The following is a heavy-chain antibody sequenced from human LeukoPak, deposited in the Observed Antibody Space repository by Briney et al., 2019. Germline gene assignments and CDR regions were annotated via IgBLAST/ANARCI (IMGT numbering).Heavy chain of an antibody. CDR3: ARAGYGDYALRFYYGMDV. D-gene: IGHD4-17*01. CDR1: GGTFSSYA. J-gene: IGHJ6*02. Sequence: ASVKVSCKASGGTFSSYAISWVRQAPGQGLEWMGGIIPIFGTANYAQRFQGRVTITADESKSTAYMELSSLRSEGTAVYYCARAGYGDYALRFYYGMDVWGQGTTVTVSS. V-gene: IGHV1-69*13. CDR2: IIPIFGTA.